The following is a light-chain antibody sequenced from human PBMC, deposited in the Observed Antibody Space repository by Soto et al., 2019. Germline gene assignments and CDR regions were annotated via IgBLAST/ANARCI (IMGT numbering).Light chain of an antibody. J-gene: IGKJ4*01. CDR2: SAS. Sequence: DVQMTQSPSSLSASIGDRVTITCRASQDISNYVAWYQQKPGKIPELLIYSASTLQSGVPSRFSGSGSWTDFTLTISSLQPEDVATYYCQKYNTAPLTCGGGTKVEVK. V-gene: IGKV1-27*01. CDR1: QDISNY. CDR3: QKYNTAPLT.